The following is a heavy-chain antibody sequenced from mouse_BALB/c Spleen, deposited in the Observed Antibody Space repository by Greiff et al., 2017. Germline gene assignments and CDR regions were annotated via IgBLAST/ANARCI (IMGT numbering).Heavy chain of an antibody. J-gene: IGHJ2*01. Sequence: QVQLKESGPGLVAPSQSLSITCTVSGFSLTSYGVHWVRQPPGKGLEWLGVIWAGGSTNYNSALMSRLSISKDNSKSQVFLKMNSLQTDDTAMYYCARDGAITTATRGFDYWGQGTTLTVSS. CDR1: GFSLTSYG. CDR2: IWAGGST. V-gene: IGHV2-9*02. CDR3: ARDGAITTATRGFDY. D-gene: IGHD1-2*01.